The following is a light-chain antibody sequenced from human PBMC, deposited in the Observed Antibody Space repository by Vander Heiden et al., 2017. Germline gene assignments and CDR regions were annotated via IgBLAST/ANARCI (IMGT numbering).Light chain of an antibody. V-gene: IGKV1-39*01. Sequence: IQMTQSPSSLSASVGYTVTIPRRASQGISTYLNWYQQRPGKAPNHLIYGANTLENGVPARCSGSGSGTDFTLSISTLEPEDFAIYYCQQSYSTPYTFGQGTKLEIK. J-gene: IGKJ2*01. CDR3: QQSYSTPYT. CDR1: QGISTY. CDR2: GAN.